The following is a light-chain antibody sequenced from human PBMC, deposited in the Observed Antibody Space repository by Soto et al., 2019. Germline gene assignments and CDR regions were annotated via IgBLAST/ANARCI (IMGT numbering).Light chain of an antibody. CDR2: AVS. Sequence: QSALTQPASVSGSPGQSITISCTGTTSVVGDHNYVSWYQQQPGKAPKLMIYAVSNRPSGVSNRFSGSKSGNTASLTISGLQAEDEADYYCSSYTTSSTVIFGGGTKLTVL. CDR3: SSYTTSSTVI. J-gene: IGLJ2*01. CDR1: TSVVGDHNY. V-gene: IGLV2-14*03.